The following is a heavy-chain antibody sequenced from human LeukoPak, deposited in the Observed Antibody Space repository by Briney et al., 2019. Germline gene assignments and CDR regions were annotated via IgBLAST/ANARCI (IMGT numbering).Heavy chain of an antibody. J-gene: IGHJ3*02. Sequence: PGGSLRLSCAASGFTFSGSAMSWVRQAPGKGLEWVLAISGSGGSTYYTDSVKGRFTISRDNSKNTLYLQMSRLRVEDTAVYYCARNDRGAFDIWGQGTMVTVSS. CDR2: ISGSGGST. D-gene: IGHD3-22*01. CDR3: ARNDRGAFDI. V-gene: IGHV3-23*01. CDR1: GFTFSGSA.